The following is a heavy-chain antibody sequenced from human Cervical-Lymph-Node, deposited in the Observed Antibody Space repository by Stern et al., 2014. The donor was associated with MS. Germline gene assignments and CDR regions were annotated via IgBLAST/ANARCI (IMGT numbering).Heavy chain of an antibody. V-gene: IGHV4-59*01. J-gene: IGHJ4*02. Sequence: VQLVESGPGLVKPSGTLSLTCTVSGGSITSYYCSWIRKSPGKGLEWIGYIHHSGITAYNPSLKSRVTISVDSSKNQFSLRLSSVTAADTAVYYCARGRMYHFDSWGQGTLVTVSS. CDR3: ARGRMYHFDS. CDR1: GGSITSYY. CDR2: IHHSGIT. D-gene: IGHD2-8*01.